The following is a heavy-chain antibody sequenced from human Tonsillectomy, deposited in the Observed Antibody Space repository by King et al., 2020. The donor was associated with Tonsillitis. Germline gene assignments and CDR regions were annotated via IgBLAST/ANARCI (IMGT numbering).Heavy chain of an antibody. Sequence: VQLVESGGGLVQPGGSLRLSCAASGFTFSSYEMNWVRQAPGKGLEWVSYISSSGSTIYYADSVKGRFTISRDNAKNSLYLQMNSLRAEDTAVYYCARGTYYYDSSGYAYWGQGTLVTVSS. J-gene: IGHJ4*02. CDR1: GFTFSSYE. V-gene: IGHV3-48*03. CDR2: ISSSGSTI. D-gene: IGHD3-22*01. CDR3: ARGTYYYDSSGYAY.